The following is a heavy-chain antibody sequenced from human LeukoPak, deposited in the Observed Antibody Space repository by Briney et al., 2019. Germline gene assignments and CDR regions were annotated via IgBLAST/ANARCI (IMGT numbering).Heavy chain of an antibody. J-gene: IGHJ5*02. V-gene: IGHV4-59*01. CDR3: ARDSAYYDSSGYNRWFDP. CDR2: IYYSGST. D-gene: IGHD3-22*01. CDR1: GGSISSYY. Sequence: SETLSLTCTVSGGSISSYYWSWIRQPPGKGLEWIGYIYYSGSTNYNPSLKSRVTISVDTSKNQFSLKLSSVTAADTAVYYCARDSAYYDSSGYNRWFDPWGQGTLATVSS.